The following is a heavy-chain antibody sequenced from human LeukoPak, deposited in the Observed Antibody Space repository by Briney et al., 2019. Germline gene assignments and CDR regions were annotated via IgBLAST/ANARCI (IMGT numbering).Heavy chain of an antibody. Sequence: ASVKVSCKASGYTFTNYAITWVRQAPGQELEWMGWISPYDGRTNYAQKLQGRVTMTTDPSTSTAYMELRSLRSDDTAVYYCAREAGSGSWYPFDYWGQGNLVTVSS. D-gene: IGHD6-13*01. J-gene: IGHJ4*02. CDR3: AREAGSGSWYPFDY. CDR1: GYTFTNYA. CDR2: ISPYDGRT. V-gene: IGHV1-18*01.